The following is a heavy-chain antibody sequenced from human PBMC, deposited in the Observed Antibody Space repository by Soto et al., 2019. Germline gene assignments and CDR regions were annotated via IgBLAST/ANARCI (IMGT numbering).Heavy chain of an antibody. D-gene: IGHD3-22*01. CDR2: IIPIFGTA. CDR3: ARANYYDSSGYYGYYYYGMDV. V-gene: IGHV1-69*12. Sequence: QVQLVQSGAEVKKPGSSVKVSCKASGGTFSSYAISWVRQAPGQGLEWMGGIIPIFGTANYAQKFQGRVTITADESTSTAYMELSSLRSEDTAVYYCARANYYDSSGYYGYYYYGMDVWGQGTTVTVSS. J-gene: IGHJ6*02. CDR1: GGTFSSYA.